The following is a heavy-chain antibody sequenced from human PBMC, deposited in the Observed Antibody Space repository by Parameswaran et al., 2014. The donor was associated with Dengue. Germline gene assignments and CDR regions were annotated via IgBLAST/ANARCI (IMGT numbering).Heavy chain of an antibody. CDR3: ARGFRNSVHYGMDV. V-gene: IGHV4-34*01. J-gene: IGHJ6*02. D-gene: IGHD4-23*01. CDR2: INHSGST. Sequence: RWIRQPPGKGLEWIGEINHSGSTNYNPSLKSRVTISVDTSKNQFSLKLSSVTAADTAVYYCARGFRNSVHYGMDVWGQGTTVTVSS.